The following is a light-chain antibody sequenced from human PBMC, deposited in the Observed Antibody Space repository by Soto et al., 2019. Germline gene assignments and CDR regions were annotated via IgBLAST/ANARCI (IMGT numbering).Light chain of an antibody. Sequence: QSVLAQPASVSGSPGQSITISCTGTSGDIGGYNYVSWYQQYPGKAPKLMIYEVVSRPSGVSNRFSGSKSGNTASLTISGLQAEDEADYYCSSYTVTSTLYVFGSGTKVTVL. CDR1: SGDIGGYNY. CDR2: EVV. J-gene: IGLJ1*01. CDR3: SSYTVTSTLYV. V-gene: IGLV2-14*01.